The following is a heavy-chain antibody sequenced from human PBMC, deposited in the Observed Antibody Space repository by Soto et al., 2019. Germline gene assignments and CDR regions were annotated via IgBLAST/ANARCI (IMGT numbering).Heavy chain of an antibody. J-gene: IGHJ3*02. Sequence: GGSLRLSCAASGFTFSSYAMSWVRQAPGKGLEWVSAISGSGGSTYYADSVKGRFTISRDNSKNTLYLQMNSLRAEDTAVYYCARWYYYGSGSRTPDAFYIWGQGTMVTVSS. CDR2: ISGSGGST. V-gene: IGHV3-23*01. CDR3: ARWYYYGSGSRTPDAFYI. D-gene: IGHD3-10*01. CDR1: GFTFSSYA.